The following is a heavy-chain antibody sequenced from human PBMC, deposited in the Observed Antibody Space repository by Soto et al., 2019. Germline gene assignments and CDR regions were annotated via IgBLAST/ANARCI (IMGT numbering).Heavy chain of an antibody. V-gene: IGHV3-23*01. CDR1: GFTFSSYA. CDR3: AKDRFDILTGYFDY. CDR2: ISGSGGST. D-gene: IGHD3-9*01. J-gene: IGHJ4*02. Sequence: GGSLRLSCAASGFTFSSYAMSWVRQAPGKGLEWVSAISGSGGSTYYADSVKGRFTISRDNSKNTLYLQMNSLRAEDTTVYYCAKDRFDILTGYFDYWGQGTLVTVSS.